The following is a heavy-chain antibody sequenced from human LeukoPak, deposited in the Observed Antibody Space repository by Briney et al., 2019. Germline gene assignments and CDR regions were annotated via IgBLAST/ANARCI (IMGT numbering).Heavy chain of an antibody. CDR2: IIPIFGTA. D-gene: IGHD3-22*01. V-gene: IGHV1-69*13. Sequence: GASVKVSCKASGYTFTSNYIHWVRQAPGQGLEWMGGIIPIFGTANYAQKFQGRVTITADESTSTAYMELSSLRSEDTAVHYCARAEFRGYYYGSPLRGWGQGTLVTVSS. J-gene: IGHJ4*02. CDR3: ARAEFRGYYYGSPLRG. CDR1: GYTFTSNY.